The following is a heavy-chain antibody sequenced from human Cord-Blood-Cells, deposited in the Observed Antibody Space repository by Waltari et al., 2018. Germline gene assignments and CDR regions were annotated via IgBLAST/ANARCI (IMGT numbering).Heavy chain of an antibody. D-gene: IGHD3-3*01. J-gene: IGHJ4*02. CDR1: GGSISSISSS. CDR3: ASAITIFGVVITYYFDY. Sequence: QLQLQASGPGLVKPSATLSLTCTVSGGSISSISSSLAWIRKPPGKGLEWIGSTYYSGSTYYNPSLKSRVTISVDTSKNQFSLKLSSVTAADTAVYYCASAITIFGVVITYYFDYWGQGTLVTVSS. CDR2: TYYSGST. V-gene: IGHV4-39*01.